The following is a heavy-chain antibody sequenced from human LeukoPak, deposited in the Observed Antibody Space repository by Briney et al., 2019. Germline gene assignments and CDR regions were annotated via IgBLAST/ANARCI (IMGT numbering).Heavy chain of an antibody. V-gene: IGHV1-69*13. CDR2: IIPIFCTA. Sequence: GASVKVSCKASGGTFSSYAISWVRQAPGQGLEWMGGIIPIFCTANYAQKFQGRVTITADESTSTAYMELSSLRSEDTAVYYCARDSIPTGLYYYYGMDVWGQGTTVTVSS. CDR3: ARDSIPTGLYYYYGMDV. CDR1: GGTFSSYA. J-gene: IGHJ6*02. D-gene: IGHD1-14*01.